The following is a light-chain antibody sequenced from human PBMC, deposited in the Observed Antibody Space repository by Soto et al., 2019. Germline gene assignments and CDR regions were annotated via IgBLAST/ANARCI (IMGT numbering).Light chain of an antibody. J-gene: IGKJ4*01. CDR1: QNVINN. CDR3: HQYYKWPLT. Sequence: EIVMTQSPATLSVSPGERATLSCWASQNVINNLAWYQQKPGQAPRLLIYDASTRATGVPARLSGSGSGTEFTLTISGLESQDSAVYYCHQYYKWPLTFGGGTKVEIK. CDR2: DAS. V-gene: IGKV3-15*01.